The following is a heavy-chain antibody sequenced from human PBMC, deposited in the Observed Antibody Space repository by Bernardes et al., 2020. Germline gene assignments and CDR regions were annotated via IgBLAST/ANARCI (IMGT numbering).Heavy chain of an antibody. Sequence: SETLSLTCTVSGDSISSNTYYWGWIRQPPGKGLEWIGSIYYSGSTLYNPSLKSRVTISADTSKIQFSLNLSSVTAADTAVYYCARLECGGGSCYPGYWGQGTLVTVSS. CDR3: ARLECGGGSCYPGY. J-gene: IGHJ4*02. CDR1: GDSISSNTYY. V-gene: IGHV4-39*01. CDR2: IYYSGST. D-gene: IGHD2-15*01.